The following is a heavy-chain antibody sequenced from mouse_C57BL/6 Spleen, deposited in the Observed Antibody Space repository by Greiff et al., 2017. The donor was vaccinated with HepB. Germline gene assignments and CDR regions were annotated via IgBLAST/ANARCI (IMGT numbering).Heavy chain of an antibody. J-gene: IGHJ2*01. V-gene: IGHV1-26*01. CDR3: ARRRGYYYFDY. D-gene: IGHD2-3*01. CDR2: INPNNGGT. CDR1: GYTFTDYY. Sequence: EVQLQQSGPELVKPGASVKISCKASGYTFTDYYMNWVKQSHGKSLEWIGDINPNNGGTSYNQKFKGKATLTVDKSSSTAYMELRSLTSEDSAVYYCARRRGYYYFDYGGQGTTLTVSS.